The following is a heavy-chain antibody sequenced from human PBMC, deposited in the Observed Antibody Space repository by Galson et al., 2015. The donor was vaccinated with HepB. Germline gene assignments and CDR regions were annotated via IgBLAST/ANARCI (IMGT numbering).Heavy chain of an antibody. D-gene: IGHD4-17*01. CDR3: ARARTVTTLLGY. CDR2: ISYDGSNK. Sequence: SLRLSCAASGFTFSSYAMHWVRQAPGKGLEWVAVISYDGSNKYYADSVKGRFTISRDNSKNTLYLQMNSLRAEDTAVYYCARARTVTTLLGYWGQGTLVTVSS. V-gene: IGHV3-30-3*01. J-gene: IGHJ4*02. CDR1: GFTFSSYA.